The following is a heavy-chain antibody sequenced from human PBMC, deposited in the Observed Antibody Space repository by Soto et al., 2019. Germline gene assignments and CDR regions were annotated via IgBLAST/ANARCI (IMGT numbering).Heavy chain of an antibody. CDR3: AGDPDSHYNDSHASSYP. V-gene: IGHV1-69*08. J-gene: IGHJ5*02. D-gene: IGHD4-4*01. Sequence: QVQLVQSGAEVKKPGSSVKVSCKASGGTFSTYTITWVRQAPGQGLEWMGRIIPIIGIINYAQKFQGRVTISVDKFTGTAYMELTGLRSADTAVYYCAGDPDSHYNDSHASSYPWGQGTLVTVSS. CDR1: GGTFSTYT. CDR2: IIPIIGII.